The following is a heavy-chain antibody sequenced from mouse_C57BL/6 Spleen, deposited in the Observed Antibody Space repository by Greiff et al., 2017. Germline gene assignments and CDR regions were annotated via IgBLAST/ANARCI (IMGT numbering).Heavy chain of an antibody. CDR3: ARDELGRRDWYFDV. CDR1: GYTFTSYG. D-gene: IGHD4-1*01. V-gene: IGHV1-58*01. J-gene: IGHJ1*03. Sequence: EVQLQQSGAELVRPGSSVKMSCKTSGYTFTSYGINWVKQRPGQGLEWIGYIYIGNGDTEYNEKFKGKATLTSDTSSSTAYMQLSSLTSEDSAIYFCARDELGRRDWYFDVWGTGTTVTVSS. CDR2: IYIGNGDT.